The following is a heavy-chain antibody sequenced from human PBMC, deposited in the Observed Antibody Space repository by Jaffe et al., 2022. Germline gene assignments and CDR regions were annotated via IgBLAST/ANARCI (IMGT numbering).Heavy chain of an antibody. D-gene: IGHD6-6*01. Sequence: QVQLVQSGAEVKKPGSSVKVSCKASGGTFSSYAISWVRQAPGQGLEWMGGIIPIFGTANYAQKFQGRVTITADESTSTAYMELSSLRSEDTAVYYCAREDSSSRGHYYYYMDVWGKGTTVTVSS. V-gene: IGHV1-69*01. CDR3: AREDSSSRGHYYYYMDV. CDR2: IIPIFGTA. CDR1: GGTFSSYA. J-gene: IGHJ6*03.